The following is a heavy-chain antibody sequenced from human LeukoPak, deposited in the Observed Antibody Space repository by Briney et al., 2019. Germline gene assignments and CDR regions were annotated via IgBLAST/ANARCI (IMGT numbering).Heavy chain of an antibody. D-gene: IGHD3-10*01. CDR3: ARRAGSYYNRAYDY. CDR1: GGSFSGYY. Sequence: PSETLSLTCAVYGGSFSGYYWSWIRQPPGKGLEWIGEINHSGSTNYNPSLKSRVTISVDTSKNQFSLKLSSVTAADTAVYYCARRAGSYYNRAYDYWGQGTLVTVSS. V-gene: IGHV4-34*01. CDR2: INHSGST. J-gene: IGHJ4*02.